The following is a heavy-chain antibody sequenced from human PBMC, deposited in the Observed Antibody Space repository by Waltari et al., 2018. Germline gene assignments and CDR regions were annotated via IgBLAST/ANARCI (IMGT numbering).Heavy chain of an antibody. CDR1: GYTFTSYA. Sequence: QVQLVQSGAEVKKPGASVKVSCKASGYTFTSYAMHWVRQAPGQRLEWMGWINAGNGNTKYSQKFQGRVTITRDTSASTAYMELSSLRSEDTAVYYCARDRFYGDYAFDDWGQGTLVTVSS. CDR2: INAGNGNT. V-gene: IGHV1-3*01. J-gene: IGHJ4*02. CDR3: ARDRFYGDYAFDD. D-gene: IGHD4-17*01.